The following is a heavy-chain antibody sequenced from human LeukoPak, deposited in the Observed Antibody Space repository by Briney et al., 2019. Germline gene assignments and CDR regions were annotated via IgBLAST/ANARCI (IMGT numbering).Heavy chain of an antibody. D-gene: IGHD3-10*01. CDR3: ARVEEGYGSGRRENFYYYYMDV. CDR1: GGSISSYY. V-gene: IGHV4-59*01. CDR2: IYYSGSA. Sequence: SETLSFTCTVSGGSISSYYWSWIRQPPGKGLEYIGDIYYSGSANYNPSLKSRVTISVDTSKNQFSLKLTSVTAADTAVYYCARVEEGYGSGRRENFYYYYMDVWGKGTTVTLSS. J-gene: IGHJ6*03.